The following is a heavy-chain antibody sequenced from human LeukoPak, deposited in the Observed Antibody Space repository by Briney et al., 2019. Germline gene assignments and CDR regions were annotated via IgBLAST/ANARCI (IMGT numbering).Heavy chain of an antibody. V-gene: IGHV3-7*01. Sequence: GGSLRLSCAASGFTFSSYWMHWVRQAPGKGLEWVANIKQDGSEKYYVDSVKGRFTISRDNAKNSLYLQMNSLRAEDTAVYYCARDYYDSSGYYWYNWFDPWGQGTLVIVSS. J-gene: IGHJ5*02. CDR1: GFTFSSYW. CDR2: IKQDGSEK. CDR3: ARDYYDSSGYYWYNWFDP. D-gene: IGHD3-22*01.